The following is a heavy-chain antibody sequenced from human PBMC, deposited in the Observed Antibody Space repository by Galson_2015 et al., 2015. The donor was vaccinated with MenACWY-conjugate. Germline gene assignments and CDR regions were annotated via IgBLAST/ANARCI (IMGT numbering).Heavy chain of an antibody. D-gene: IGHD5-12*01. CDR1: GFRFRSQW. CDR3: ARGGN. Sequence: SLRLSCAASGFRFRSQWLSWVRQAPGKGPECVASINEDGSDKSYMDSVKGRFTISRDNAQNSLSLQMNSLRVEDTAVYYCARGGNWGHGTLVTVSS. CDR2: INEDGSDK. V-gene: IGHV3-7*03. J-gene: IGHJ4*01.